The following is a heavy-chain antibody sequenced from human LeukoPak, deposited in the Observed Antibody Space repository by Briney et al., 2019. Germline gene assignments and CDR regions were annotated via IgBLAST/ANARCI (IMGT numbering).Heavy chain of an antibody. V-gene: IGHV3-73*01. CDR1: GFTFSGSA. Sequence: GGSLKLSCAASGFTFSGSAMHWVRQASGKGLEWVGRIRSKANSYATAYAASVRGRFTISRDDSKNTAYLQMNSLKTEDTAVYYCTISRDGYNCEYWGQGTLVTVSS. CDR2: IRSKANSYAT. D-gene: IGHD5-24*01. CDR3: TISRDGYNCEY. J-gene: IGHJ4*02.